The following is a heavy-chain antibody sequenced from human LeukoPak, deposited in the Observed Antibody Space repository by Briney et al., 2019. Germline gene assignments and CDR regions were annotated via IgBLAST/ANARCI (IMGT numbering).Heavy chain of an antibody. J-gene: IGHJ5*02. D-gene: IGHD6-6*01. Sequence: GGSLRLSCAASGFTFSSYSMNWVRQAPGKGLEWVSSISSSSSYIYYADSVKGRFTISRDNAKNSLYLQMNSLRAEDTAVYYCASEVSDEGSNWFDPWGQGTLVTVSS. CDR3: ASEVSDEGSNWFDP. V-gene: IGHV3-21*01. CDR2: ISSSSSYI. CDR1: GFTFSSYS.